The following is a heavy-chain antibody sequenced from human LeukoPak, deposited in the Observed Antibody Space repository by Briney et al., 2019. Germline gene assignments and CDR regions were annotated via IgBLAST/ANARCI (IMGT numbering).Heavy chain of an antibody. CDR1: GYTFTSYA. J-gene: IGHJ6*03. CDR2: SSPFNGNT. V-gene: IGHV1-18*01. CDR3: ARVPYCGGDCYQKYYYYYVDV. D-gene: IGHD2-21*02. Sequence: GASVKVSCKASGYTFTSYAISWVRQAPGQGLEWMGWSSPFNGNTIYAQKLQGRVTMTTDTSTSTAYMELRSLRSDDTAVYYCARVPYCGGDCYQKYYYYYVDVWGKGTTVTVSS.